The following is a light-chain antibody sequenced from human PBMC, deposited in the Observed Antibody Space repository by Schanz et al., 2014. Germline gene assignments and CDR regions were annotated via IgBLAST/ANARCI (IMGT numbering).Light chain of an antibody. Sequence: QSALTQPRSVSGSPGQSVTISCAGTSSDVGGHNYVSWYQQHPGKAPKLMIYDVSNRPSGVSNRFSGSKSGNTASLTISGLQAEDEADYYCSSYTSSSTVFGGGTKLTVL. CDR2: DVS. J-gene: IGLJ3*02. CDR1: SSDVGGHNY. V-gene: IGLV2-14*01. CDR3: SSYTSSSTV.